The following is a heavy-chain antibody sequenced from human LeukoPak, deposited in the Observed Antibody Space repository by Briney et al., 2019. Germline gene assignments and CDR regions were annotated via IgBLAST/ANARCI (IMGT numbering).Heavy chain of an antibody. D-gene: IGHD3-22*01. CDR1: GFTFCSYR. Sequence: GGSLSLSCAASGFTFCSYRMRGLRQAPGKGVECVANIKQDGSEKYYVDSVKGRFTIARDNAKNTLYLQMNSLRAEDTAVYYCARVGPITMIVVSPYYFDYWGQGTLVTVSS. V-gene: IGHV3-7*01. CDR2: IKQDGSEK. J-gene: IGHJ4*02. CDR3: ARVGPITMIVVSPYYFDY.